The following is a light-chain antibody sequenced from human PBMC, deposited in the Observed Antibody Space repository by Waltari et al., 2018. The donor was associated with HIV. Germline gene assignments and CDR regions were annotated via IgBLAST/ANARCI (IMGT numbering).Light chain of an antibody. CDR1: TGAVPSGHS. Sequence: QAVVTQEPSLTVSPGGTVPLTCGSSTGAVPSGHSPYWFQQKPGQAPRTLIFDTSNKHSWTPARFSGSLLGGKAALTLSGAQPEDEAEYYCLLSYSGARIFGGGTKLTVL. J-gene: IGLJ2*01. CDR2: DTS. V-gene: IGLV7-46*01. CDR3: LLSYSGARI.